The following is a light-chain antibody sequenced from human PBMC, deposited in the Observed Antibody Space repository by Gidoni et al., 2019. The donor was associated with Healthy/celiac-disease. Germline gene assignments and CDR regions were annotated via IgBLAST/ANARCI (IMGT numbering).Light chain of an antibody. CDR1: QSISSY. J-gene: IGKJ5*01. V-gene: IGKV1-39*01. CDR3: QQSYSTSSIT. CDR2: AAS. Sequence: DIQMTQSPSSLSASEGDRVTITCRASQSISSYLNWYQQKPGKAPKLLIYAASSLQSGVPSRFSGSGSGTDFTLTISSLQPEDFATYYCQQSYSTSSITFGQGTRLEIK.